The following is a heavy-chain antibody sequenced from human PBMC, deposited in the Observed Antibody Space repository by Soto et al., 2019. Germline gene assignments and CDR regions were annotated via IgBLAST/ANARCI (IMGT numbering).Heavy chain of an antibody. J-gene: IGHJ4*02. V-gene: IGHV1-46*03. Sequence: QVQLVQSGAEVKKPGASVKVSCKASGYTFTSYYMHWVRQAPGQGLEWMGIINPSGGSTSYAQKFQGRGTMTRDTSTSTVYMELSSLRSEDTAVYYCARNPFSGWYDYWGQGTLVTVSS. CDR2: INPSGGST. D-gene: IGHD6-19*01. CDR3: ARNPFSGWYDY. CDR1: GYTFTSYY.